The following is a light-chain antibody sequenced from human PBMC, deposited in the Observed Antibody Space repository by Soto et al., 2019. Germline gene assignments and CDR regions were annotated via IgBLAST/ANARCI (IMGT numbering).Light chain of an antibody. CDR1: QSVSSN. Sequence: EIVMTQSPATLSVSPGERATLSCRARQSVSSNLAWYQQKPGQAPRLLIYGASTWAAGIPARFSGSVSGTELTLTISSLKSADFAVYFCQQYYNRWTFCPGTKLEIK. CDR2: GAS. J-gene: IGKJ1*01. CDR3: QQYYNRWT. V-gene: IGKV3-15*01.